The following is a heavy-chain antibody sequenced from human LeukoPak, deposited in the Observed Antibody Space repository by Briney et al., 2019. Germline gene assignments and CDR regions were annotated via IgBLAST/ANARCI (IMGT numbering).Heavy chain of an antibody. CDR3: ARSYYYGSGTN. D-gene: IGHD3-10*01. J-gene: IGHJ4*02. CDR2: IYSNGAT. V-gene: IGHV3-53*01. Sequence: GGSLRLSCAASGLTFSSFWMHWVRRAPGKGPEWVSFIYSNGATYYADSVKGRFTISRDNSKNTLYLQMNSLRAEDTAVYYCARSYYYGSGTNWGQGTLVTVSS. CDR1: GLTFSSFW.